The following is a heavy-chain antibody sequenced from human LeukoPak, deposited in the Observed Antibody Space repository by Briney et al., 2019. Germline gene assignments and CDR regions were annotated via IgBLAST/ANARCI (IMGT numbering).Heavy chain of an antibody. Sequence: GGSLRLSRAASGFTFSDYYMSWIRQAPGKGLEWVSYISSSGSTIYYADSVKGRFTISRDNAKNSLYLQMNSLRAEDTAVYYCARDIVVVPAAIQDYWGQGTLVTVSS. CDR2: ISSSGSTI. CDR3: ARDIVVVPAAIQDY. CDR1: GFTFSDYY. D-gene: IGHD2-2*02. J-gene: IGHJ4*02. V-gene: IGHV3-11*01.